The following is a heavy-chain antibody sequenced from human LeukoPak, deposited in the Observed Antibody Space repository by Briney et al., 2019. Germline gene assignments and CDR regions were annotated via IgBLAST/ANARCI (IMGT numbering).Heavy chain of an antibody. V-gene: IGHV4-34*01. CDR2: INHSGST. CDR1: GGSFSGYY. J-gene: IGHJ3*02. Sequence: SETLSLTCAVYGGSFSGYYWSWTRQPPGKGLEWIGEINHSGSTNYNPSLTSRVTISVDTSKNQFSLKLSSVTAADTAVYYCAKDTYGTDAFDIWGQGTMVTVSS. D-gene: IGHD2-8*01. CDR3: AKDTYGTDAFDI.